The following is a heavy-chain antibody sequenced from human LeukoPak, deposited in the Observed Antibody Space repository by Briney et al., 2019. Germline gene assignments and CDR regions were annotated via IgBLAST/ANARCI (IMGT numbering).Heavy chain of an antibody. CDR3: ARRRYSGSPNWSDP. Sequence: GESLQISCEASGHSFTNHWIGWVRQMPGKGLEWMGIINLGDSDTKYSPSFQGQVTISLDKSISTAYLQWRSLKASDTAMYYCARRRYSGSPNWSDPWGQGTLVTVSS. V-gene: IGHV5-51*01. J-gene: IGHJ5*02. D-gene: IGHD1-26*01. CDR2: INLGDSDT. CDR1: GHSFTNHW.